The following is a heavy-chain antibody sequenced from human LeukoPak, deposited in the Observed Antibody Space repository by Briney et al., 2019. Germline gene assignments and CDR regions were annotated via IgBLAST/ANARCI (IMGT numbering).Heavy chain of an antibody. CDR2: IYYSGST. Sequence: PSETLPLTCTVSGGSISSYYWSWIRQPPGKGLEWIGYIYYSGSTNYNPSLKSRVTISVDTSKNQFSLKLSSVTAADTAVYYCARAPYTGSFDYWGQGTLVTVSS. CDR3: ARAPYTGSFDY. CDR1: GGSISSYY. J-gene: IGHJ4*02. V-gene: IGHV4-59*01. D-gene: IGHD3-10*01.